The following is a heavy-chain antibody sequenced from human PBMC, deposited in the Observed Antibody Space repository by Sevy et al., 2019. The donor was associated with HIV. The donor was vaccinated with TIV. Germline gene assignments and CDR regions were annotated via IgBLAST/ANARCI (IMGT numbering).Heavy chain of an antibody. V-gene: IGHV3-23*01. CDR2: ISASGATT. CDR3: AKGYDYIWGSLDY. D-gene: IGHD3-16*01. Sequence: GESLKISCAASGFSFSSFAMSWVRQAPGKGLEWVSSISASGATTNYAGSVKGRFTISRDNSKNTLFLQMNGLRAEDTALYYCAKGYDYIWGSLDYWGQGTLVTVSS. J-gene: IGHJ4*02. CDR1: GFSFSSFA.